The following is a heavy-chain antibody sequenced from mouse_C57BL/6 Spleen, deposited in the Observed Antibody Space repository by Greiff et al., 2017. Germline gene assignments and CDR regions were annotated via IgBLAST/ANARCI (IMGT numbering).Heavy chain of an antibody. D-gene: IGHD4-1*01. CDR2: IDPSDSYT. CDR3: AKRGRKAMDY. CDR1: GYTFTSYW. V-gene: IGHV1-50*01. Sequence: QVQLQQPGAELVKPGASVKLSCKASGYTFTSYWMQWVKQRPGQGLEWIGEIDPSDSYTNYNQKFKGKATLTVDTSSSTAYMQLSSLTSEDSAVYDCAKRGRKAMDYWGQGTAVTVSS. J-gene: IGHJ4*01.